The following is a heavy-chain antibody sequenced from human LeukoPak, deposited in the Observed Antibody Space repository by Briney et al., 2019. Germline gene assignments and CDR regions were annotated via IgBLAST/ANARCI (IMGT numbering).Heavy chain of an antibody. CDR3: ARGTIAAAGYYYFDY. D-gene: IGHD6-13*01. V-gene: IGHV3-7*04. J-gene: IGHJ4*02. CDR2: IKQGESEK. Sequence: GGSLRLSCAASGFTFSSYGMSWVRQAPGKGLEWVSNIKQGESEKYYVDSVKGRFTISRDNAKNTLYLQMNSLRAEDTAVYYCARGTIAAAGYYYFDYWGQGTQVTVSS. CDR1: GFTFSSYG.